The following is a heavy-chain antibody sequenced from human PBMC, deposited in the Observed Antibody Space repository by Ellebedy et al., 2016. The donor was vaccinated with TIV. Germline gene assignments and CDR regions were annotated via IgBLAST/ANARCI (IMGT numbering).Heavy chain of an antibody. J-gene: IGHJ5*02. V-gene: IGHV1-18*01. Sequence: ASVKVSCKASGYTFSTQGISWVRQAPGQGLEWMGWISPYNGYAGYAQRFRDRVSMTAATSTSTAYMELRNLRSDDTAVYYCAREVYGDSLNWFDPWGQGTLVTVSS. CDR3: AREVYGDSLNWFDP. CDR1: GYTFSTQG. D-gene: IGHD4-17*01. CDR2: ISPYNGYA.